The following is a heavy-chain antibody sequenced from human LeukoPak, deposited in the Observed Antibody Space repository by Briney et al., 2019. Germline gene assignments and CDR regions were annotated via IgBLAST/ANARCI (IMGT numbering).Heavy chain of an antibody. J-gene: IGHJ6*02. CDR3: ARDVLAVAETHYYYYGMDV. D-gene: IGHD6-19*01. CDR1: GFTFSSYW. Sequence: PGGSLRLSCAASGFTFSSYWMSWVRRAPGKGLEWVANIKQDGSEKYYVDSVKGRFTISRDNAKNSLYLQMNSLRAEDTAVYYCARDVLAVAETHYYYYGMDVWGQGTTVTVSS. CDR2: IKQDGSEK. V-gene: IGHV3-7*01.